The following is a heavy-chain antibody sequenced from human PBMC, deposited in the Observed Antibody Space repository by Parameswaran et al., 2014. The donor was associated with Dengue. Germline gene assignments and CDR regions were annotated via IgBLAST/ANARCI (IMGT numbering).Heavy chain of an antibody. D-gene: IGHD1-1*01. Sequence: WVRQAPGQGLEWMGIMDPNGGSANYAQKFQGRVTMTRDTSTNTAYMELSSLRSEDTAVYYCARDTNKWNDGALDYWGQGNLVTVSS. CDR3: ARDTNKWNDGALDY. CDR2: MDPNGGSA. J-gene: IGHJ4*02. V-gene: IGHV1-46*01.